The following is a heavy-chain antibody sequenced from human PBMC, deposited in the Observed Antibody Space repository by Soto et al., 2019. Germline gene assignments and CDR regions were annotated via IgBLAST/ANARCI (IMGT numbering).Heavy chain of an antibody. D-gene: IGHD2-15*01. CDR3: ARAVPFEKLFDY. CDR2: IYYSGST. J-gene: IGHJ4*02. Sequence: SETLSLTCTVSGGSISSYYWSWIRQPPGKGLEWIGYIYYSGSTNYNPSLKSRVTISVDTSKNQFSLKLSSVTAADTAVYYCARAVPFEKLFDYWGQGTLVTVSS. V-gene: IGHV4-59*01. CDR1: GGSISSYY.